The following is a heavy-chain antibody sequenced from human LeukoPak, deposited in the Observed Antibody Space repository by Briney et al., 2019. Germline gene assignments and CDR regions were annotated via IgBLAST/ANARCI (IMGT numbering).Heavy chain of an antibody. D-gene: IGHD5-12*01. V-gene: IGHV3-49*04. CDR1: GFTFSSYA. CDR3: TREVGYSGYDSFDY. Sequence: PGGSLRLSCAASGFTFSSYAMHWVRQAPGKGLEWVGFIRSKAYGGTTEYAASVKGRFTISRDDSKSIAYLQMNSLKTEDTAVYYCTREVGYSGYDSFDYWGQGTLVTVSS. CDR2: IRSKAYGGTT. J-gene: IGHJ4*02.